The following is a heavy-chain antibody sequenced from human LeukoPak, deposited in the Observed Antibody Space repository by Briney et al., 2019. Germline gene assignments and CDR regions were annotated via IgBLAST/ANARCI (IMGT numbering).Heavy chain of an antibody. CDR2: IRSKGNSYAT. V-gene: IGHV3-73*01. CDR1: GFTFSDSA. Sequence: GGSLKLSCAASGFTFSDSAMHWVRQASGKGLEWVGRIRSKGNSYATAYAASVKGRFTISRDDSKNTAYLQMNSLKTEDTAVYYCTRSGGWEYFQHWGQGTLVTASS. D-gene: IGHD5-12*01. J-gene: IGHJ1*01. CDR3: TRSGGWEYFQH.